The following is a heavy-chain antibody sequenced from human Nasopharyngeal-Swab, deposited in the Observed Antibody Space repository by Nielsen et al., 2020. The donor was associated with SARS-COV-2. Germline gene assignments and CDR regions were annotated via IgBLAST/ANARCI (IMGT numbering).Heavy chain of an antibody. D-gene: IGHD1-26*01. CDR1: GYTFTSYY. CDR2: INPSGGST. J-gene: IGHJ3*02. Sequence: ASVKVSCKASGYTFTSYYMHWVRQAPGQGLEWMGIINPSGGSTSYAQKFQGRVTMTRDTSTSTVYVELSSLRSEDTAVYYCARDGSSGGATSAFDIWGQGTMVTVSS. V-gene: IGHV1-46*01. CDR3: ARDGSSGGATSAFDI.